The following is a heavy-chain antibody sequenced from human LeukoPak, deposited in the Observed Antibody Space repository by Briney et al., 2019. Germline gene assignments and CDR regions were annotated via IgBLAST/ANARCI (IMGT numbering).Heavy chain of an antibody. CDR1: GGSFSGYY. J-gene: IGHJ4*02. CDR3: AGSGKVFDY. V-gene: IGHV4-34*01. CDR2: INHSGST. Sequence: PSETLSLTCAVYGGSFSGYYWSWIRQPPGTGLEWIGEINHSGSTNYNPSLKSRVTISVDTSKNQFSLKLSSVTAADTAVYYGAGSGKVFDYWGQGTLVTVSS. D-gene: IGHD3-10*01.